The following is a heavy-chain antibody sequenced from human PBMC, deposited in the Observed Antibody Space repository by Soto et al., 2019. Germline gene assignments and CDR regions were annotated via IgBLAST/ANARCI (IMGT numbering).Heavy chain of an antibody. J-gene: IGHJ6*02. V-gene: IGHV1-69*06. CDR1: GGTFSSYA. CDR2: IIPIFGTA. D-gene: IGHD2-15*01. Sequence: QVQLVQSGAEVKKPGSSVKVSCKASGGTFSSYAISWVRQAPGQGLEWMGGIIPIFGTANYAQKFQGRVTITADKSTITAYMELSSLRSEDTAVYYCARDVEGYCSGGSCYSRYYGMDVWGQGTTVTVSS. CDR3: ARDVEGYCSGGSCYSRYYGMDV.